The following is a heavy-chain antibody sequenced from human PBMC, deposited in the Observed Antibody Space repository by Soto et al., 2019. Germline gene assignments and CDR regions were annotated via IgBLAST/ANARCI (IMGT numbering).Heavy chain of an antibody. CDR3: AVLVGVTMIVVVPPT. CDR1: GYTLTELS. V-gene: IGHV1-24*01. CDR2: FDPEDGET. Sequence: ASVKVSCKVSGYTLTELSMHWVRQAPGKGLEWMGGFDPEDGETIYAQKFQGRVTMTEDTSTDTAYMELSSLRSEDTAVYYCAVLVGVTMIVVVPPTWGQGTMVTVSS. D-gene: IGHD3-22*01. J-gene: IGHJ3*01.